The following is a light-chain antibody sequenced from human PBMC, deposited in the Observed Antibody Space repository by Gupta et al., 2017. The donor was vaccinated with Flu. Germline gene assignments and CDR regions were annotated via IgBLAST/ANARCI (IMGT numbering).Light chain of an antibody. Sequence: SVLTQPPSASGTAGQRVTISCSGSSSNIGSNYVYWYQQLPGTAPKLLIYRNNQRPSGVPDRFSGSKSGTSASLAISGLRSEDEADYYCAAWDDSLRGPVFGGGTKLTVL. CDR1: SSNIGSNY. J-gene: IGLJ3*02. CDR2: RNN. CDR3: AAWDDSLRGPV. V-gene: IGLV1-47*01.